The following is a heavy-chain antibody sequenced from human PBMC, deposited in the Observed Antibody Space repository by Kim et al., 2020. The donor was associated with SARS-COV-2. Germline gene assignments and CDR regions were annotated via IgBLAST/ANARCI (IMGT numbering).Heavy chain of an antibody. D-gene: IGHD3-22*01. CDR1: GGSINTGGHY. CDR2: ISSSGRP. J-gene: IGHJ1*01. Sequence: SETLSLTCIVSGGSINTGGHYWTWIRQLPGKGLEWMGSISSSGRPIYSPSLKRRIVISVDTSKNQLSLNLTSVTAADTAVYYCARSWGVHCDSGAFYLHWGPGTLVPVSS. V-gene: IGHV4-31*03. CDR3: ARSWGVHCDSGAFYLH.